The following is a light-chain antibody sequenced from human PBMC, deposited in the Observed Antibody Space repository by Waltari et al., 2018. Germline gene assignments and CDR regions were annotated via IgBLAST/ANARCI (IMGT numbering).Light chain of an antibody. CDR2: WAS. CDR3: QQYYSTPYT. J-gene: IGKJ2*01. Sequence: DLLMTQSPVLLDFYLGDRATSNCQRLESVLHTSNNKNNVAWYQQRPGQPPKLLIYWASAREFGVPDRFSGSGSGTDFTLTISSLQAEDVAVYYCQQYYSTPYTFGQGTKLEIK. V-gene: IGKV4-1*01. CDR1: ESVLHTSNNKNN.